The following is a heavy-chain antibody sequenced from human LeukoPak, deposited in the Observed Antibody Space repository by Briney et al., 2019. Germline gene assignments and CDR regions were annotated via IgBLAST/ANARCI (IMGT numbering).Heavy chain of an antibody. CDR1: GGSFSGYY. V-gene: IGHV4-34*01. CDR2: INHSGST. D-gene: IGHD3-10*01. J-gene: IGHJ2*01. CDR3: ARGRGYYYGSGSHLRYFDL. Sequence: PSETLSLTCAVYGGSFSGYYWSWIRQPPGKGLEWIGEINHSGSTNCNPSLKSRVTISVDTSKNQFSLKLSSVTAADTAVYYCARGRGYYYGSGSHLRYFDLWGRGTLVTVSS.